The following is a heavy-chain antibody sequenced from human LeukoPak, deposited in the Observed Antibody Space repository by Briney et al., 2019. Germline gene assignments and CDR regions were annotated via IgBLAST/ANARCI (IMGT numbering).Heavy chain of an antibody. D-gene: IGHD6-13*01. CDR1: GGTFSSYA. Sequence: ASVKVSCKASGGTFSSYAISWVRQAPGQGLEWMGGIIPIFGTANYAQKFQGRVTITTDESTSTAYMELSSLRSEDTAVYYCAREGAAAAFDYWGQGTLVSVSS. CDR2: IIPIFGTA. V-gene: IGHV1-69*05. CDR3: AREGAAAAFDY. J-gene: IGHJ4*02.